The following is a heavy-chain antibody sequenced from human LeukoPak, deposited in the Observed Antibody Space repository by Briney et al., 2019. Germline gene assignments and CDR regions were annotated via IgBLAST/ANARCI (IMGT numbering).Heavy chain of an antibody. V-gene: IGHV3-23*01. CDR3: ATSRGYTDY. J-gene: IGHJ4*02. CDR1: GFTFSTYG. Sequence: GGSLRLSCAASGFTFSTYGMTWVRQAPGKGVEWVSAVSGGDVHTYYADSVKGRVTISRDNSRNTLYLQMNSLRPEDTAVYCCATSRGYTDYWGQGTLVTVSS. CDR2: VSGGDVHT. D-gene: IGHD6-25*01.